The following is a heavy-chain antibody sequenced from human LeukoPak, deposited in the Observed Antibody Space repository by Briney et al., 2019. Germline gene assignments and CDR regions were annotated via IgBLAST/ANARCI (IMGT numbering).Heavy chain of an antibody. CDR1: GFTFSSYP. CDR2: ISYDGSNK. J-gene: IGHJ4*02. D-gene: IGHD6-19*01. V-gene: IGHV3-30*04. CDR3: ARDPGSSGYQFDY. Sequence: PGRSLRLSCAASGFTFSSYPMHWVRQAPGKGLEWVAVISYDGSNKYYADSVKGRFTISRDNSKNTLYLQMNSLRAEDTAVYYCARDPGSSGYQFDYWGQGTLV.